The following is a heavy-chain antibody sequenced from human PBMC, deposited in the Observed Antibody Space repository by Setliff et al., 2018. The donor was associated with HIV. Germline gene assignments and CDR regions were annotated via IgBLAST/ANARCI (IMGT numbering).Heavy chain of an antibody. V-gene: IGHV4-31*03. J-gene: IGHJ4*02. Sequence: PSETLSLTCTVSGGSVSSGGYYWSWIRQHPGRGLEWIGYIYYSGSTYYNLSLKSRVRISVDTSKNQFSLKLSSVTAADTAVYYCARTRWGAPVDYWGQGILVTVSS. CDR1: GGSVSSGGYY. D-gene: IGHD3-16*01. CDR3: ARTRWGAPVDY. CDR2: IYYSGST.